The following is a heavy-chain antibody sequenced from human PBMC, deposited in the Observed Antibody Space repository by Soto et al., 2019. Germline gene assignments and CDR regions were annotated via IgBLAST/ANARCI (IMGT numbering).Heavy chain of an antibody. CDR1: GFTFSSYG. V-gene: IGHV3-30*18. Sequence: GGSLRLSCAASGFTFSSYGMHWVRQAPGKGLEWVAVISYDGSNKYYADSVKGRFTISRDNSKNTLYLQMSSLRAEDTAVYYCAKGSSIGVAARLYYYGMDVWGQGTTVTVS. D-gene: IGHD6-6*01. CDR3: AKGSSIGVAARLYYYGMDV. CDR2: ISYDGSNK. J-gene: IGHJ6*02.